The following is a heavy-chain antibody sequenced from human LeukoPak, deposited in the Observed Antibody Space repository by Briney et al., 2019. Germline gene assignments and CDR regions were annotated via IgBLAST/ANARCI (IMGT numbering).Heavy chain of an antibody. CDR3: ARDHYLSTGLTDY. V-gene: IGHV3-30*04. CDR2: ISYDGSNK. CDR1: GFTFSSYA. Sequence: PGGSLRLSCAASGFTFSSYAMHWVRQAPGKGLEWVAVISYDGSNKYYADSVKGRFTISRDNSKNTLYLQMNSLRAEDTAVYYCARDHYLSTGLTDYWGQGTLVIVSS. J-gene: IGHJ4*02. D-gene: IGHD1-14*01.